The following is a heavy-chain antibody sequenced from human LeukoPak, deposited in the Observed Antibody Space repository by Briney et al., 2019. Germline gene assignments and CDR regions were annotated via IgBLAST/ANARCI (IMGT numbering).Heavy chain of an antibody. V-gene: IGHV3-21*01. CDR2: ISSSSSYI. D-gene: IGHD6-13*01. CDR3: ARDLAAADFTYLHFDY. Sequence: GGSLRLSCAASGFTFSSYSMNWVRQAPGKGLEWVSSISSSSSYIYHADSVKGRFTISRDNAKNSLYLQMNSLRAEDTAVYYCARDLAAADFTYLHFDYWGQGTLVTVSS. CDR1: GFTFSSYS. J-gene: IGHJ4*02.